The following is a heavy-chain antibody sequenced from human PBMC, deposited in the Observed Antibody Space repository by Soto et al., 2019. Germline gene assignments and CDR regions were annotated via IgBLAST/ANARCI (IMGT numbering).Heavy chain of an antibody. CDR3: AKDPYSSLPYYYYGMDV. J-gene: IGHJ6*02. Sequence: GGSLIPSCAFSGFPVPSYVMYWVPQAPGKGLEWVEVISYGGSNKYYADSVKGRFTISRDNSKNTLYLQMNSLRAEDTAVYYCAKDPYSSLPYYYYGMDVWGQGT. CDR2: ISYGGSNK. D-gene: IGHD6-6*01. CDR1: GFPVPSYV. V-gene: IGHV3-30*18.